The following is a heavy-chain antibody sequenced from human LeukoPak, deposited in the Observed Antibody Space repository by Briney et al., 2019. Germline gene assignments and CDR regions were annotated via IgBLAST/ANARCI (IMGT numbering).Heavy chain of an antibody. CDR2: ISYDGSNK. D-gene: IGHD4-17*01. J-gene: IGHJ6*02. CDR1: GFTFSNYA. CDR3: ARELRPTYYYDMDV. V-gene: IGHV3-30*04. Sequence: GGSLRLSCAASGFTFSNYAMHWVRQAPGKGLEWVAVISYDGSNKNYADSVKGRFTISRDNSKNTLYLQMNSLRAEDTAVYSCARELRPTYYYDMDVWGQGTTVTVSS.